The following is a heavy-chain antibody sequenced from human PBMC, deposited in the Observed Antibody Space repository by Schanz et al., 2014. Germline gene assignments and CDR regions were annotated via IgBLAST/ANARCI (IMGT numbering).Heavy chain of an antibody. J-gene: IGHJ3*01. CDR2: LYTGGST. V-gene: IGHV3-53*01. CDR1: GFTVSTNY. D-gene: IGHD1-1*01. Sequence: EVQLVESGGGLIHPGGSLRLSCAVSGFTVSTNYMTWVRQAPGKGLECVSVLYTGGSTFYAESVRGRFFISRDSPKNTLFLHMNSLRAEDTAVYYCVRDAGRDGYNLAFDVWGQGTLVTVSS. CDR3: VRDAGRDGYNLAFDV.